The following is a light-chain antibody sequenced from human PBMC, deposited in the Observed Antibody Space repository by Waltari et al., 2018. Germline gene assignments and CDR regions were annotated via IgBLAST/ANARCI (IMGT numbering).Light chain of an antibody. CDR3: RQTSRWPHT. J-gene: IGKJ4*01. CDR1: QTVDTY. V-gene: IGKV3-11*01. Sequence: EIVLTQSPATLSLSPGERATLSCRASQTVDTYLAWYQQRPGQAPNLLIYDTSNLATGVPARFSGTGSETEFTLTVSSLEPEDFAVYYCRQTSRWPHTFGEGSKVEI. CDR2: DTS.